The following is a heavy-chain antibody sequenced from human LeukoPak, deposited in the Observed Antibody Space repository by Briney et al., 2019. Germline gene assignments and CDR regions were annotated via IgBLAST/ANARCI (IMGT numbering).Heavy chain of an antibody. Sequence: GRSLRLSCAASGFTFSSYAMHWVCQAPGKGLEWVAVISYDGSNKYYADSVKGRFTISRDNSKNTLYLQMNSLRAEDTAVYYCARWGIPRCLDYWGQGTLVTVSS. CDR1: GFTFSSYA. D-gene: IGHD7-27*01. V-gene: IGHV3-30-3*01. J-gene: IGHJ4*02. CDR2: ISYDGSNK. CDR3: ARWGIPRCLDY.